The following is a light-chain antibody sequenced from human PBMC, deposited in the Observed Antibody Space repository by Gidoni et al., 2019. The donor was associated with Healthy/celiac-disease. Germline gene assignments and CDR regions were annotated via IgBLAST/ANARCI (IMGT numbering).Light chain of an antibody. CDR2: WAS. J-gene: IGKJ2*01. CDR3: QQYYSTPQT. Sequence: DIVMTQSPDSLAASLGERATINCKSSQSVLYSTNNKNYLAWYQQKPGQPPKLLIYWASTREAGVPDRFSGSGSRTDFTLTISSLQAEDVAVYYCQQYYSTPQTFGQGTKLEIK. CDR1: QSVLYSTNNKNY. V-gene: IGKV4-1*01.